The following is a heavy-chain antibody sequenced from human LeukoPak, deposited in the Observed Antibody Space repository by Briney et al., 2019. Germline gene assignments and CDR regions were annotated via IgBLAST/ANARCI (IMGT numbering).Heavy chain of an antibody. Sequence: GGSLRLSCAASGFTVSSNYMSWVRQAPGKGLEWVSAISGGGGSTHYADSVKGRFTISRDNSKNTLYLQMNSLRVEDTAVYFCAKGAYFSGSYGFAFDYWGQGTLVTVSS. CDR2: ISGGGGST. CDR3: AKGAYFSGSYGFAFDY. J-gene: IGHJ4*02. V-gene: IGHV3-23*01. CDR1: GFTVSSNY. D-gene: IGHD3-10*01.